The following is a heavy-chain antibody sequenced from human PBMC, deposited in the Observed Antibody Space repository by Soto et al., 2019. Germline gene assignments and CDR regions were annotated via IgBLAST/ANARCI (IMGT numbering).Heavy chain of an antibody. V-gene: IGHV3-30*18. D-gene: IGHD6-19*01. J-gene: IGHJ4*02. Sequence: VQLVESGGGVVQPGRSLRLSCAAAGFTFSDYAMHWVRQAPGKGLEWVAVVSHDGRNTHYAASLKGRFTISRDSSKSTVSLEMTSLRAEDTAVYYCAKGGRQWLVTSDFNYWGQGALVTVSS. CDR1: GFTFSDYA. CDR2: VSHDGRNT. CDR3: AKGGRQWLVTSDFNY.